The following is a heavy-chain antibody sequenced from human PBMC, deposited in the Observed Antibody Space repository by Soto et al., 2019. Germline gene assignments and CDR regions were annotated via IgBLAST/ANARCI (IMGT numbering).Heavy chain of an antibody. D-gene: IGHD6-25*01. V-gene: IGHV4-4*02. Sequence: QVQLQESGPGLVKPSGTLSLTCAVSGDSMSSADWWSWVRQPPGKGLEWIGGIHHSGGINYHPSPSSRVTISVDMSKNQFSLNLSSVTAADTAVYFCVCNGYYSLDHWGQGTLVIVSP. CDR2: IHHSGGI. CDR1: GDSMSSADW. CDR3: VCNGYYSLDH. J-gene: IGHJ4*02.